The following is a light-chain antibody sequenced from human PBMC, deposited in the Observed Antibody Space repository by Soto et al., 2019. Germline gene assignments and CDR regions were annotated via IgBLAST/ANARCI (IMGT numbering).Light chain of an antibody. V-gene: IGKV4-1*01. CDR1: QSVLHSSNSNNY. J-gene: IGKJ4*01. CDR3: QHYYATPLT. Sequence: DIVMTQSPDFLAVSLGERATINCRSSQSVLHSSNSNNYLAWYQQKSGQPPKLLIYWASTRESGVPDRFSGSGSGADFTLTISSLQAEDVAVYYCQHYYATPLTFGGGTKVEIK. CDR2: WAS.